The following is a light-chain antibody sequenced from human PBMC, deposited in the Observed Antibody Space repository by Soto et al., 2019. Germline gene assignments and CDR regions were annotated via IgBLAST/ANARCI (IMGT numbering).Light chain of an antibody. CDR2: FTS. Sequence: DIQVTQSPSSLTSSVGERVTITCRAGQTSTYESWYQQKPGKAPTLLLYFTSTLLSGVPSGFSGSGSGTHFTLTISSLQQEDFATDYCQQRFTTPPVTFGPGTKVEIK. CDR3: QQRFTTPPVT. CDR1: QTSTY. J-gene: IGKJ3*01. V-gene: IGKV1-39*01.